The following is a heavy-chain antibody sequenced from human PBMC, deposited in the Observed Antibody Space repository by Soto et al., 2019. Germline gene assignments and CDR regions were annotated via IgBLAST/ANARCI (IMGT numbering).Heavy chain of an antibody. V-gene: IGHV4-59*08. D-gene: IGHD3-3*01. CDR2: IYYSGST. CDR1: GGSISSYY. Sequence: ETLSLTCTVSGGSISSYYWSWIRQPPGKGLEWIGYIYYSGSTNYNPSLKSRVTISVDTSKNQFSLKLSSVTAADTAVYYCARHVGGSYFFDYWGQGTLVTVSS. J-gene: IGHJ4*02. CDR3: ARHVGGSYFFDY.